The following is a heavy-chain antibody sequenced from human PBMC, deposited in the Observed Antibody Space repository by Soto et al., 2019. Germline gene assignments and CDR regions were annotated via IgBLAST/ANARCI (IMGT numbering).Heavy chain of an antibody. CDR1: GFTLSSYA. CDR2: ISANGGST. CDR3: ARGSYGSESYYSRGKGNWFDP. Sequence: EVQVLESGGGLVQPGASLRLSCASSGFTLSSYAMSWVRQAPGKGLEWVSAISANGGSTYYADSVKGRFTISRDDSKNSLYLQMSSLSAEDTAVFFWARGSYGSESYYSRGKGNWFDPWGQGTLVTVSS. V-gene: IGHV3-23*01. J-gene: IGHJ5*02. D-gene: IGHD3-10*01.